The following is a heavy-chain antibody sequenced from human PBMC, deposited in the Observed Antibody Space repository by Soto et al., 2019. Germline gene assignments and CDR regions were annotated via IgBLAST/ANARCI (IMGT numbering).Heavy chain of an antibody. Sequence: PXGSRRLSCAASGFTFSSYGMHWVRQAPGKGLDWVAVIWYDGSDKYYADSVKGRFTISRDNSKNTLYLQMNSLRAEDTAVYYCALSWYSYYFDSWGQGTLVTVSS. CDR1: GFTFSSYG. V-gene: IGHV3-33*08. CDR3: ALSWYSYYFDS. J-gene: IGHJ4*02. D-gene: IGHD1-1*01. CDR2: IWYDGSDK.